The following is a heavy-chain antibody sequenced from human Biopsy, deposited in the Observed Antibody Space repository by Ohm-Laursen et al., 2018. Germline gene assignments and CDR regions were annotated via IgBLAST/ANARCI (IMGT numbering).Heavy chain of an antibody. J-gene: IGHJ4*02. D-gene: IGHD3-22*01. CDR1: GVTLSGYG. CDR3: AREGDDSSGYTPHYFDY. V-gene: IGHV3-21*06. CDR2: ISASSSYI. Sequence: SLRLSCAASGVTLSGYGMNWVRQAPGKGLEWVSSISASSSYIYYADSVKGRLTVSRDNTKNTLYLQMNSLRAEDTAVYYCAREGDDSSGYTPHYFDYWGQGTLVTVSS.